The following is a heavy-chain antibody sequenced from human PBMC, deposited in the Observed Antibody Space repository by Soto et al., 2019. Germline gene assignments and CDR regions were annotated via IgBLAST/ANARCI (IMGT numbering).Heavy chain of an antibody. CDR1: GRSMSGYY. D-gene: IGHD3-9*01. Sequence: SETLSLTCTVSGRSMSGYYWSWIRQPAGERLEWIGRIYTSGTTDFNPSLKGRVTMSVDTSKNQFSLKLTSVTAADTALYYCAREDYYDTGYYVVWGQGXQVTVSS. CDR3: AREDYYDTGYYVV. V-gene: IGHV4-4*07. CDR2: IYTSGTT. J-gene: IGHJ4*02.